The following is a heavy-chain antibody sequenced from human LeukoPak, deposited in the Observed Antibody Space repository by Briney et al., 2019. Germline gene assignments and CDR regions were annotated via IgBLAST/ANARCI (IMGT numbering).Heavy chain of an antibody. CDR1: GFTFSSYG. V-gene: IGHV3-30*18. CDR3: AKDLIGTTVVTPIV. D-gene: IGHD4-23*01. J-gene: IGHJ3*01. Sequence: GGSLRLSCAASGFTFSSYGMHWVRQAPGKGLEWVAVISYDGSNKYYADSVKGRFTISRDNSKNTLYLQMNSLRAEDTAVYYCAKDLIGTTVVTPIVWGRGTMVTVSS. CDR2: ISYDGSNK.